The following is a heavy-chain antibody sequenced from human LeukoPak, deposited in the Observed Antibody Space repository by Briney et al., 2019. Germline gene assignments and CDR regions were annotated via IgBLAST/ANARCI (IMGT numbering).Heavy chain of an antibody. CDR1: GGSISSYY. CDR3: ARGFSGYSYGNFDY. Sequence: PSETLSLTCTVSGGSISSYYWSWIRQPAGKGLEWIGRIYTSGSTNYNPSLKSRVTISVDTSKNQFSLKLSSVTAADTAVYYCARGFSGYSYGNFDYWGQGTLVTVSS. V-gene: IGHV4-4*07. J-gene: IGHJ4*02. CDR2: IYTSGST. D-gene: IGHD5-18*01.